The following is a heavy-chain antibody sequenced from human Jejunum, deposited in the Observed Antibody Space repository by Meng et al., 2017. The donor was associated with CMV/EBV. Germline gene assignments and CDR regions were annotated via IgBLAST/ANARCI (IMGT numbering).Heavy chain of an antibody. CDR1: GYY. V-gene: IGHV4-38-2*01. CDR2: IYHSGSP. D-gene: IGHD3-22*01. J-gene: IGHJ4*02. CDR3: ARWGTYYYDSSGSYFFDY. Sequence: GYYWGWIRQPAGKGLEWIGSIYHSGSPYYNPSLKSRITISVDASKNQFSLNLSSVTAADTAVYYCARWGTYYYDSSGSYFFDYWGQGTLVTVSS.